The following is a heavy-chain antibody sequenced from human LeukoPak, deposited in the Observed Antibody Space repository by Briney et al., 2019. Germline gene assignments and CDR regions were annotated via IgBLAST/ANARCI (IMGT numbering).Heavy chain of an antibody. CDR3: AKVPHPYDSSGYFHFDY. Sequence: PGGSLRLSCAASGFTFSNSWMTWVRQAPGKGLEWVAFIRYDGSNKYYTDSVRGRFTISRDNSKNTLYLQMNSLRVEDTAVYYCAKVPHPYDSSGYFHFDYWGQGTLVTVSS. J-gene: IGHJ4*02. CDR2: IRYDGSNK. D-gene: IGHD3-22*01. CDR1: GFTFSNSW. V-gene: IGHV3-30*02.